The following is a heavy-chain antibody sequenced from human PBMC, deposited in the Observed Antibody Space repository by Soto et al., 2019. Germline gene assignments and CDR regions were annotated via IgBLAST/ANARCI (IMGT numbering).Heavy chain of an antibody. CDR2: INHSGRT. J-gene: IGHJ5*02. CDR1: GGSFSGYY. V-gene: IGHV4-34*01. CDR3: ASGVSYYYYDSSGSLGP. Sequence: SETLSLTCAVYGGSFSGYYWSWIRQPPGKGLEWIGEINHSGRTNYNPSLKSRVTISVDTSKNQFSLKLSSVTAADTAVYYCASGVSYYYYDSSGSLGPWGQGTLVTVSS. D-gene: IGHD3-22*01.